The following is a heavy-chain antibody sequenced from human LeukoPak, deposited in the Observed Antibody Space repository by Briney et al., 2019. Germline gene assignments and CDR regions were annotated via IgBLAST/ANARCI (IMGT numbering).Heavy chain of an antibody. Sequence: SETLSLTCTVSGGSTSRYYWSWIRQPPGKRLEWLGYIYYSGSTTYNPSLKSRLTMSVDTSKNQISLKLISLTAADTAVYYCARLPGIAAVWGQGTLVSVSS. V-gene: IGHV4-59*08. CDR1: GGSTSRYY. D-gene: IGHD6-13*01. CDR3: ARLPGIAAV. CDR2: IYYSGST. J-gene: IGHJ4*02.